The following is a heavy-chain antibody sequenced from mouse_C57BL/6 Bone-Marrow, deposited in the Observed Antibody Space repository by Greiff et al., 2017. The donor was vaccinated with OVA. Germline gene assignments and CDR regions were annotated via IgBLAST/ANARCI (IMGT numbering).Heavy chain of an antibody. CDR2: IYPGSGNT. Sequence: VQLQQSGAELVRPGASVKLSCKASGYTFTDYYINWVKQRPGQGLEWIARIYPGSGNTYYNEKFKGKATLTAEKSSSTAYMQLSSLTSADSAVYFCARSPFITTHYFDYWGQGTTLTVSS. CDR1: GYTFTDYY. CDR3: ARSPFITTHYFDY. D-gene: IGHD1-1*01. V-gene: IGHV1-76*01. J-gene: IGHJ2*01.